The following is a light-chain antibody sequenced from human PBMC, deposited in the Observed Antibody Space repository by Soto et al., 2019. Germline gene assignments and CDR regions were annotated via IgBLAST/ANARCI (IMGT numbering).Light chain of an antibody. V-gene: IGLV2-14*01. CDR3: SSYTSSSTVV. CDR1: SSDVGGYNY. Sequence: QSVLTQPASVSGSPGQSITISCTGTSSDVGGYNYVSWYQHHPGKAPKLMIFEVTNRPSGISNRFSGSKSGNTASLTISGLRAEDEADYYCSSYTSSSTVVFGGGTQLTVL. J-gene: IGLJ2*01. CDR2: EVT.